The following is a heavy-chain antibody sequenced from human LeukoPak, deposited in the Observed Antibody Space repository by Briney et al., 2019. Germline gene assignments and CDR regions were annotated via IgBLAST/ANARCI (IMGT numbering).Heavy chain of an antibody. Sequence: SETLSLTCTVSGGPNSGNYWSWIRQPPGKGLEWIGYIYYSGSTYYNPSLKSRVTISVDTSKNQFSLKLSSVTAADTAVYYCARDPRGYCSSISCYGSAFDIWGQGTMVTVSS. D-gene: IGHD2-2*01. J-gene: IGHJ3*02. CDR3: ARDPRGYCSSISCYGSAFDI. CDR2: IYYSGST. V-gene: IGHV4-59*12. CDR1: GGPNSGNY.